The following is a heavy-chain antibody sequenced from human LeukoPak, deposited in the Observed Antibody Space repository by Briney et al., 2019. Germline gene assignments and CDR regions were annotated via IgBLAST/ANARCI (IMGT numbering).Heavy chain of an antibody. Sequence: SVKVSCKASGGTFSSYAISWVRQAPGQGLEWMGGIIPIFGTANYAQKFQGRVTITADESTSTAYMELSSLRSEDTAVYYCARSSGNYRTPASPFDYWGQGTLVTVSS. J-gene: IGHJ4*02. CDR2: IIPIFGTA. CDR1: GGTFSSYA. V-gene: IGHV1-69*13. CDR3: ARSSGNYRTPASPFDY. D-gene: IGHD1-26*01.